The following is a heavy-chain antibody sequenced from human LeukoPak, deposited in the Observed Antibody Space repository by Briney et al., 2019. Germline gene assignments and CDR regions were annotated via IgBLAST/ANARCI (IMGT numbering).Heavy chain of an antibody. Sequence: ESLKISCKGSGYSFTSYWIGWVRQMPGKGLEWIGRIYSSGSTNFNPSLKSRVTMSVDTSKNQFSLRLSSVTAADTAAYFCARENWRSKSIDFDSWGQGTLVTVSS. V-gene: IGHV4-4*07. CDR2: IYSSGST. CDR1: GYSFTSYW. D-gene: IGHD6-6*01. J-gene: IGHJ4*02. CDR3: ARENWRSKSIDFDS.